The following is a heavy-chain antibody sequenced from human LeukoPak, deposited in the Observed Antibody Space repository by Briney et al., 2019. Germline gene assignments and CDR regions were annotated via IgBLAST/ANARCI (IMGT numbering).Heavy chain of an antibody. CDR1: GFSLSTSGVG. Sequence: SGPTLVKPTQTLTLTCTFSGFSLSTSGVGVGWIRQPPGKALEWLALIYWNDDKRYSPSLKSRLTITKDTSKNQVVLTMTNMDPVDTATYYCAHKPPYYDILTGYYNGLYFDYWGQGTLVTVSS. D-gene: IGHD3-9*01. V-gene: IGHV2-5*01. CDR3: AHKPPYYDILTGYYNGLYFDY. J-gene: IGHJ4*02. CDR2: IYWNDDK.